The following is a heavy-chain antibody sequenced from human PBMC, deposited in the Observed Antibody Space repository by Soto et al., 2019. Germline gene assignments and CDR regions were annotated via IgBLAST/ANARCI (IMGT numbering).Heavy chain of an antibody. CDR1: GYTFTSYG. V-gene: IGHV1-18*01. D-gene: IGHD1-1*01. J-gene: IGHJ4*02. CDR3: ARGRYGDY. Sequence: QVHLVQSGAEVKKPGASVKVSCKGSGYTFTSYGITWVRQAPGQGLEWMGWISAHNGNTDYAQKLQGRVTVTRDTFTSTAYMELRSLRPDDTAVYYCARGRYGDYWGQGALVTVSS. CDR2: ISAHNGNT.